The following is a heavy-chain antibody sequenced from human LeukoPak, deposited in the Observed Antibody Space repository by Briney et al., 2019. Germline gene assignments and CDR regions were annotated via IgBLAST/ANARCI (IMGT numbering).Heavy chain of an antibody. CDR3: ARLEQQLNFDY. D-gene: IGHD6-13*01. CDR1: GFTFSSYA. V-gene: IGHV3-30*04. CDR2: ISYDGSNK. J-gene: IGHJ4*02. Sequence: GRSLRLSCVASGFTFSSYAMHWVRQAPGKGLEWVAVISYDGSNKYYADSVKGRFTISRDNSKNTLYLQMNSLRAEDTAVYYCARLEQQLNFDYWGQGTLVTVSS.